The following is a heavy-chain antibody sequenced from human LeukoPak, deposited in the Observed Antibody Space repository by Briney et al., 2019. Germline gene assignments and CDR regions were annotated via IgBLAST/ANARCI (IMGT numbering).Heavy chain of an antibody. CDR2: ISSVSSYI. CDR1: GFTFSSYS. Sequence: GGSLRLSCAASGFTFSSYSMNWVRQAPGKGLEWVSSISSVSSYIYYADSVRGRLTISRDNSKNSLYLQMNSLRAEDTAVYYCAREAGHMSTAGVFDYWGQGTLVTVSS. J-gene: IGHJ4*02. V-gene: IGHV3-21*01. D-gene: IGHD6-13*01. CDR3: AREAGHMSTAGVFDY.